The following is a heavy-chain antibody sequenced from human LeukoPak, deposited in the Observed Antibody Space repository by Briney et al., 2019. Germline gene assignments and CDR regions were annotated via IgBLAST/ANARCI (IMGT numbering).Heavy chain of an antibody. CDR1: GYTFTGSY. D-gene: IGHD2-21*02. Sequence: ASVKVSCKASGYTFTGSYIHWVRQAPGQGLEWMGRLSTNNGATNYAQKFQGRVTMTRDTSITTAYMELTRLTSDDTAVYYCARGDQPPGWGQGTLVTVSS. V-gene: IGHV1-2*06. J-gene: IGHJ4*02. CDR3: ARGDQPPG. CDR2: LSTNNGAT.